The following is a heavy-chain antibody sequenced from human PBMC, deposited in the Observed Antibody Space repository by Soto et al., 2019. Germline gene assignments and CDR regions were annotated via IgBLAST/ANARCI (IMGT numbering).Heavy chain of an antibody. Sequence: ASVKVSCKASGDTFTGYYIHWVRQAPGQGLEWMGWINFNSVDTNYAQNFPDMLTLNRNTCIRTAYLELRTMRSEDPAVYDSAKDIAAAVLWGQGTLVTVSS. V-gene: IGHV1-2*02. CDR2: INFNSVDT. CDR1: GDTFTGYY. CDR3: AKDIAAAVL. D-gene: IGHD6-13*01. J-gene: IGHJ4*02.